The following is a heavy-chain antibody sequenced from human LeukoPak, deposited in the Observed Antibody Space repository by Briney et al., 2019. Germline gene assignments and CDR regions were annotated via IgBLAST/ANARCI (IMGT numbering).Heavy chain of an antibody. CDR1: GDSISSYY. D-gene: IGHD3-22*01. Sequence: EASETLSLTCTVSGDSISSYYWNWIRQPPGKGLEYIGWIHYSGSTDYNPSLKSRVTISLDRSKRQLSLNLRSVTAADTAVYYCARWGYFDSNGFFVAEYRGQGTLVTVSS. CDR2: IHYSGST. CDR3: ARWGYFDSNGFFVAEY. V-gene: IGHV4-59*01. J-gene: IGHJ4*02.